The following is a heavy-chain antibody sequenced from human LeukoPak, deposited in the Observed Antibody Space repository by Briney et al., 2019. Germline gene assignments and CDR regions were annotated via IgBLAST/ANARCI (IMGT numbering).Heavy chain of an antibody. V-gene: IGHV1-18*01. J-gene: IGHJ4*02. D-gene: IGHD3-22*01. CDR1: GYTFTSYG. CDR3: ARGYDSSGYYYWTLVY. Sequence: ASVKVSCKASGYTFTSYGISWVRQAPGQGLEWMGWISAYNGNTNYAQKLQGRVTMTTDTSTSTAYMELRSLRSDDTAVYYCARGYDSSGYYYWTLVYWGQGTLVTVSS. CDR2: ISAYNGNT.